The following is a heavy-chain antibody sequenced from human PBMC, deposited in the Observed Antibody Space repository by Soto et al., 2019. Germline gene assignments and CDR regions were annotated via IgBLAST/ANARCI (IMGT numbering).Heavy chain of an antibody. CDR3: ARVDSDLVFDY. J-gene: IGHJ4*02. V-gene: IGHV4-30-4*01. CDR2: IYYSGST. Sequence: PSETLSLTCTVSGVSISSGDYYWSWIRQPPGKGLEWIGYIYYSGSTYYNPSLKSRVTISVDTSKNQSSLKLSSVTAADTAVYYCARVDSDLVFDYWGQGTLVTVSS. D-gene: IGHD1-26*01. CDR1: GVSISSGDYY.